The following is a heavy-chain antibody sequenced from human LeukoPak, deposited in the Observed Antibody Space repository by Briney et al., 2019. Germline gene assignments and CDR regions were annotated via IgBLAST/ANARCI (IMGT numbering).Heavy chain of an antibody. CDR2: ISYDGTNK. CDR3: AKEPDFS. J-gene: IGHJ5*02. CDR1: GFTFSSYA. Sequence: PGRSLRLSCAASGFTFSSYAMHWVRQAPGKGLEWVAVISYDGTNKYYTGSVKGRFTISRDNSKNTLYLQMNSLRAEDTAVYYCAKEPDFSWGQGTLVTVSS. V-gene: IGHV3-30-3*01.